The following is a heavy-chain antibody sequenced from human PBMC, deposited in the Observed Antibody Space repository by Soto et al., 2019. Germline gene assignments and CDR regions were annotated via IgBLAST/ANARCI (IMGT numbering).Heavy chain of an antibody. D-gene: IGHD6-19*01. CDR3: ARVAAVAYYYYGMDV. CDR1: GGSISSYY. CDR2: IYYSGST. J-gene: IGHJ6*02. Sequence: SETLSLTCTVSGGSISSYYWSWIRQPPGKGLEWIGYIYYSGSTNYNPSLKSRVTISVDTSKNQFSLKLSSVTAADTAVYYCARVAAVAYYYYGMDVWGQGTTVTVSS. V-gene: IGHV4-59*01.